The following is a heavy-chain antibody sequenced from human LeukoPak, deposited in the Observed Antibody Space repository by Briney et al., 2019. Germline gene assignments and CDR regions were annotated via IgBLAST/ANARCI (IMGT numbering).Heavy chain of an antibody. V-gene: IGHV6-1*01. Sequence: SQTLSLTCVISGDSVSSNVAAWNWIRQSPSRGLEWLGRTYYRSKWYNDYAVSVKTRITINPDTSKNQFSLQLNSVTPEDTAVYYCAREVYQLLPFDYWGQGTLVTVSS. CDR2: TYYRSKWYN. CDR1: GDSVSSNVAA. D-gene: IGHD2-2*01. J-gene: IGHJ4*02. CDR3: AREVYQLLPFDY.